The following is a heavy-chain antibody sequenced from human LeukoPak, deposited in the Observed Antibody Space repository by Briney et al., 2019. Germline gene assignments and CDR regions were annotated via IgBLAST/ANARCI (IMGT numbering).Heavy chain of an antibody. CDR2: IYSGGSI. CDR1: GFSVSSTY. V-gene: IGHV3-53*04. J-gene: IGHJ6*02. Sequence: PGGSLRLSCAASGFSVSSTYMSWVRQAPGKGLEWVSVIYSGGSIHYADSVKGRFTISRHNSKNTLYLQMNSLRAEDTAVYYCARSTYGMDVWGQGTTVTVSS. CDR3: ARSTYGMDV.